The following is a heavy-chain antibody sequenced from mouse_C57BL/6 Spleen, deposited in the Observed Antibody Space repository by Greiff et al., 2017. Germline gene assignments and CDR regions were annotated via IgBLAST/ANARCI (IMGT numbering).Heavy chain of an antibody. D-gene: IGHD2-3*01. CDR3: ARPLYDGYYGGFAY. Sequence: QVQLKQSGAELVKPGASVKISCKASGYAFSSYWMNWVKQRPGKGLEWIGQIYPGDGDTNYNGKFKGKATLTADKSSSTAYMQLSSLTSEDSAVYFCARPLYDGYYGGFAYWGQGTLVTVSA. CDR2: IYPGDGDT. J-gene: IGHJ3*01. CDR1: GYAFSSYW. V-gene: IGHV1-80*01.